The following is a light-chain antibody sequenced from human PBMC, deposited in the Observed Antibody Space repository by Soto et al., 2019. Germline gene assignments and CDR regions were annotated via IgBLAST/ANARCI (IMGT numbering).Light chain of an antibody. CDR3: YSAADNIFVV. CDR2: KDS. J-gene: IGLJ2*01. CDR1: VLTKKY. V-gene: IGLV3-27*01. Sequence: SYELTQPSSVSVSPGQTARITCSGDVLTKKYARWFQQKPGQAPVLVIYKDSERPSGIPERFSGSSSGTTVTLTISGAQVEDEADDYCYSAADNIFVVFGGGTQLTVL.